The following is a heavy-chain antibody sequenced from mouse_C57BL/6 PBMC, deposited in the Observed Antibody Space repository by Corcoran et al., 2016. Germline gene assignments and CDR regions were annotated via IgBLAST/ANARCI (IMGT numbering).Heavy chain of an antibody. CDR2: IYPGDGDT. J-gene: IGHJ2*01. D-gene: IGHD3-3*01. CDR3: ARKGGRDYFDY. CDR1: GYACSSYW. V-gene: IGHV1-80*01. Sequence: QVQLQQSGAELVKPGASVKISCKASGYACSSYWMNWVKQRPGKGLEWIGQIYPGDGDTNYNGKFKGKATLTADKSSSTAYMQLSSLTSEDSAVYFCARKGGRDYFDYWGQGTTLTVSS.